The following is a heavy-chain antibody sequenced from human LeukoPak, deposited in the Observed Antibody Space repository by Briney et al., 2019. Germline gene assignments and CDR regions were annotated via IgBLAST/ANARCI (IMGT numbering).Heavy chain of an antibody. J-gene: IGHJ5*02. V-gene: IGHV3-21*01. CDR3: ARYGSGSYGWFDP. Sequence: GGSLRLSCAASGFTFSTYSINWVRQAPGKGLEWVSSISSSSTYIYYAESVKGRFTISRDNAKNSLYLQMNSLRAEDTAVYYCARYGSGSYGWFDPWGQGTLVTVSS. CDR2: ISSSSTYI. CDR1: GFTFSTYS. D-gene: IGHD3-10*01.